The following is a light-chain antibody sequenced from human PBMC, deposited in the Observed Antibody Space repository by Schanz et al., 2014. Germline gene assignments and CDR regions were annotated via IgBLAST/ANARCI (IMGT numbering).Light chain of an antibody. CDR2: DVS. CDR1: SSDVGGYNY. Sequence: QSALTQPASVSGSPGQSITISCTGTSSDVGGYNYVSWYQQHPGKAPKVMIYDVSNRPSGVSNRFSGSKSGNTASLTISGLQAEDEADYYCGSYTSSSTYVFGTGTKLTVL. V-gene: IGLV2-14*01. J-gene: IGLJ1*01. CDR3: GSYTSSSTYV.